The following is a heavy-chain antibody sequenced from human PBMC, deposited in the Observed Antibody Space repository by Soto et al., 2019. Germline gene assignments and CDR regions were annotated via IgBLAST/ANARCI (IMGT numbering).Heavy chain of an antibody. CDR3: ARRGTAVFHQANFDA. CDR2: IITGDGQT. CDR1: GYTFTTSA. D-gene: IGHD3-16*01. Sequence: ASVKVSCKASGYTFTTSAMHWLRQAPGQRLEGLGWIITGDGQTAYSQKLEGRVTITMDTSATTAYMELRSLRSEDTAVYYCARRGTAVFHQANFDAWGKGT. V-gene: IGHV1-3*04. J-gene: IGHJ1*01.